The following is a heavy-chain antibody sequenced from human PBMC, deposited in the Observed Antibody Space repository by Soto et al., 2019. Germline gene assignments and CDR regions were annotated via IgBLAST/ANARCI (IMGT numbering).Heavy chain of an antibody. J-gene: IGHJ4*02. CDR2: IYYSGST. CDR1: GGSISSGDYY. CDR3: ARDRRLLWFGELSDYFDY. D-gene: IGHD3-10*01. V-gene: IGHV4-30-4*01. Sequence: SETLSLTCTVSGGSISSGDYYWSWIRQPPGKGLEWIGYIYYSGSTYYNPSLKSRVTISVDTSKNQCSLKLSSVTAADTAVYYCARDRRLLWFGELSDYFDYWGQGTLVTVSS.